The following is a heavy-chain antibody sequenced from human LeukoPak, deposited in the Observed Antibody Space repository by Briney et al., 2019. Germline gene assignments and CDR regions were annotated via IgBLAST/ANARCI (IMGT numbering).Heavy chain of an antibody. CDR2: ISSSSSYT. J-gene: IGHJ4*02. Sequence: GGSLRLSCAAPGFTFSDYYMSRIRQAPGKGPGWVSYISSSSSYTNYADSVKGRFTISRDNAKNSLYLQMNSLRAEDTAVYYCARVPAYGDYFDYWGQGTLVTVSS. CDR1: GFTFSDYY. V-gene: IGHV3-11*05. D-gene: IGHD4-17*01. CDR3: ARVPAYGDYFDY.